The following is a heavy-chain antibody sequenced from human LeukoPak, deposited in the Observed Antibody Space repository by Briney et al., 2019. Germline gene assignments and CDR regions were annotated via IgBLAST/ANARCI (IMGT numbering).Heavy chain of an antibody. D-gene: IGHD3-3*01. CDR2: ISSNGGST. V-gene: IGHV3-64*01. Sequence: GGSLRLSCAASGFTFSSYAMHWVRQAPGKGLEYVSAISSNGGSTYYANSVKGRFTISRDNSKNTLYLQMGSLRAEDMAVYYCARLSVAVLRFRQGGYYYMDVWGKGTTVTVSS. J-gene: IGHJ6*03. CDR1: GFTFSSYA. CDR3: ARLSVAVLRFRQGGYYYMDV.